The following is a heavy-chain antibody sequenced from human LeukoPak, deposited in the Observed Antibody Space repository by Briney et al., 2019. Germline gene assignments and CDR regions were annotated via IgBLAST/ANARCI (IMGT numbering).Heavy chain of an antibody. CDR2: INPSGGST. Sequence: GASVKVSCKASGYTFTSYDMNWVRQAPGQGLEWMGIINPSGGSTSYAQKFQGRVTMTRDTSTSTVYMELSSLRSEDTAVYYCARALGGIVTATADENWSDAWGQGTLVTVSS. D-gene: IGHD6-25*01. CDR3: ARALGGIVTATADENWSDA. J-gene: IGHJ5*02. CDR1: GYTFTSYD. V-gene: IGHV1-46*03.